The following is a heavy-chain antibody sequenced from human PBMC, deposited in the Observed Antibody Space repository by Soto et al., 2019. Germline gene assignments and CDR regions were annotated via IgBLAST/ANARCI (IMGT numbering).Heavy chain of an antibody. V-gene: IGHV3-53*05. CDR1: GFTVSSKY. CDR3: AKDRVLLWFGEPRSYGMDV. J-gene: IGHJ6*02. CDR2: IYGGGTT. Sequence: GGSLRLSCAASGFTVSSKYMTWVRQAPGKGLEWVSVIYGGGTTYYADSVKGRFTISRDNSKNTLYLQMNSLRAEDTAVYYCAKDRVLLWFGEPRSYGMDVWGQGTTVTVSS. D-gene: IGHD3-10*01.